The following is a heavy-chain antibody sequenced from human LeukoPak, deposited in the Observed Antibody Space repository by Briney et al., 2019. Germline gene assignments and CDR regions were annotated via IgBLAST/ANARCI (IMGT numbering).Heavy chain of an antibody. V-gene: IGHV4-31*03. J-gene: IGHJ6*03. CDR3: ARTTVTRNCYMDV. CDR2: IYYSGST. Sequence: SETLSLTCTVSGGSISSGGYYWSWIRQHPGKGLEWIGYIYYSGSTYYNPSLKSRVTISVDTSKNQFSLKLSSVTAADTAVYYCARTTVTRNCYMDVWGKGTTVTVSS. CDR1: GGSISSGGYY. D-gene: IGHD4-11*01.